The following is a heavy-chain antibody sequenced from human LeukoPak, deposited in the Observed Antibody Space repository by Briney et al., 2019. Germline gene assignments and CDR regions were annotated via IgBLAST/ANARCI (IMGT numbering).Heavy chain of an antibody. CDR3: ARGAPGGNDYGDY. Sequence: SETLSLTCTVSGGSISSYYWSWIRQPPGKGLEWIGYIYYSGSTNYNPPLKSRVTISVDTSKNQLSLKLSSVTAADTAVYYCARGAPGGNDYGDYWGQGTLVTVSS. CDR2: IYYSGST. CDR1: GGSISSYY. V-gene: IGHV4-59*01. J-gene: IGHJ4*02.